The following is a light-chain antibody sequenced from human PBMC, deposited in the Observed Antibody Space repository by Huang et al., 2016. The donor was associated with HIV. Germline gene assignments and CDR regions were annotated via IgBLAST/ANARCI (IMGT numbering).Light chain of an antibody. J-gene: IGKJ1*01. CDR3: QQYGSSRT. CDR1: QCVSSSY. CDR2: GAS. Sequence: EIVLTPSPGTLYLSPGERATLSCRASQCVSSSYLAWYQQKPGQPPRLLIYGASSRATGIPDRFSGSGSGTDFTLTISRLEPEDFAVYYCQQYGSSRTFGQGTKVEIK. V-gene: IGKV3-20*01.